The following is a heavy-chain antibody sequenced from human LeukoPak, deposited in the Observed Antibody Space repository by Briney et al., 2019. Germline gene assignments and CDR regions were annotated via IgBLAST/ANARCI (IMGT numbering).Heavy chain of an antibody. Sequence: SETLSLTCTVSGGSISSYYWSWIRQPPGKGLEWIGYIYYSGSTNYNPSLKSRVTISVDTSKNQFSLKLSSVTAADTAVYYCARVHPAVDRRFFDLWGRGTLVTVSS. CDR1: GGSISSYY. CDR2: IYYSGST. V-gene: IGHV4-59*08. D-gene: IGHD4-23*01. CDR3: ARVHPAVDRRFFDL. J-gene: IGHJ2*01.